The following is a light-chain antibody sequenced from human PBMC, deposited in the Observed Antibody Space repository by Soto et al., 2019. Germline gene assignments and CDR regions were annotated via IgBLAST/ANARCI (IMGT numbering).Light chain of an antibody. CDR3: QQSYINPLT. V-gene: IGKV1-39*01. CDR2: QTS. Sequence: SSRSSRDVGSDVSWYHQKPGKAPRLLIYQTSTLQGGVPSRFSGSGSGTDFTLTISSLQPEDFATYYCQQSYINPLTLAQGTLLEI. J-gene: IGKJ5*01. CDR1: RDVGSD.